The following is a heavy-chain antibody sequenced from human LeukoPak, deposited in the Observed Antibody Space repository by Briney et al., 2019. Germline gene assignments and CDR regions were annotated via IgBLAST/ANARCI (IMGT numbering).Heavy chain of an antibody. CDR3: ARDVLR. J-gene: IGHJ4*02. Sequence: PSETLSLICTVSGDSITSGGYYWSWIRQRPGKGLEWIGYIYKTGSTYYNPSLKSRVTMSVGTSRNQFSLKVNSVTAADTAVYYCARDVLRWGQGTLVTVSS. V-gene: IGHV4-31*03. CDR1: GDSITSGGYY. CDR2: IYKTGST.